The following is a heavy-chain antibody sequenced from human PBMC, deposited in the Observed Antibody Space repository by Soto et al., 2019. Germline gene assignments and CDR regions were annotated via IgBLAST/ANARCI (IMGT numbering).Heavy chain of an antibody. CDR3: ARGLSSRQD. CDR2: MHPNSGNT. V-gene: IGHV1-8*01. CDR1: GYTFTSYD. J-gene: IGHJ4*02. Sequence: GASVKVSCKASGYTFTSYDIYWVRQATGQGLEWMGWMHPNSGNTGYAQKFQGRVTMTRNTSITTAYMGLSSLTSEDTAVYYCARGLSSRQDWGQGTLVTSPQ. D-gene: IGHD1-26*01.